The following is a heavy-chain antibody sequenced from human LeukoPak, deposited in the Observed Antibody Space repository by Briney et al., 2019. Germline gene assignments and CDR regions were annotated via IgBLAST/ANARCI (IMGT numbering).Heavy chain of an antibody. CDR3: ARVGYSGWNLEY. V-gene: IGHV3-7*01. J-gene: IGHJ4*02. CDR2: INQGGSVK. Sequence: GGSLRLSCAAPRFTFRSYWMSWVRQAPGKGLEWVANINQGGSVKYYADSVKGRFTISRDDAKNSLYVQMNSLRDEDTAVYYCARVGYSGWNLEYWGQGTLVTVSS. CDR1: RFTFRSYW. D-gene: IGHD5-12*01.